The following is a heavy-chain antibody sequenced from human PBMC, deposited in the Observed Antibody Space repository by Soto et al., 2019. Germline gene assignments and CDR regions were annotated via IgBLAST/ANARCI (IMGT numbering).Heavy chain of an antibody. V-gene: IGHV1-69*01. D-gene: IGHD1-20*01. J-gene: IGHJ6*02. CDR1: GDTFNTFA. CDR3: ARSPGITGTRESQYAMDV. CDR2: IIPIFGTP. Sequence: QVPLVQSGAEVKKPGSSVRVSCKTSGDTFNTFAISWVRQAPGQGLEWMGGIIPIFGTPDYAQQFPGRVTISADESTSTAYLELRSLRYEDTAVYYCARSPGITGTRESQYAMDVWGQGTTVTVSS.